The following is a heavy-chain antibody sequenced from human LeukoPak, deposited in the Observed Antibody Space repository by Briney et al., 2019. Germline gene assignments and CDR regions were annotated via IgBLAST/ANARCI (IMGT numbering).Heavy chain of an antibody. CDR1: GYSFTSYW. CDR3: ARTSIAAAKYNWFDP. D-gene: IGHD6-13*01. V-gene: IGHV5-51*01. Sequence: GESLKISCKGSGYSFTSYWIGWVRQMPGKGLEWMGIIYPGDFDTRYSPSFQGQVTISADKSISTAYLQWSSLKASDTAMYYYARTSIAAAKYNWFDPWGQGTLVTVSS. CDR2: IYPGDFDT. J-gene: IGHJ5*02.